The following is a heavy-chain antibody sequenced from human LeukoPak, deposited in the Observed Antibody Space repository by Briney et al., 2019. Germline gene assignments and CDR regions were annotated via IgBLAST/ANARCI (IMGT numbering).Heavy chain of an antibody. D-gene: IGHD6-19*01. CDR3: ARGASVGSGWSPDY. CDR1: GLTFENYE. CDR2: INSSGSPI. V-gene: IGHV3-48*03. Sequence: GGSLRLSCAASGLTFENYEMNWVRQAPGKGREGVSYINSSGSPIDYADSVNGRFNISRDNAKNSLYLKMNSLRAEDTAVYYCARGASVGSGWSPDYWGQGTLVTVSS. J-gene: IGHJ4*02.